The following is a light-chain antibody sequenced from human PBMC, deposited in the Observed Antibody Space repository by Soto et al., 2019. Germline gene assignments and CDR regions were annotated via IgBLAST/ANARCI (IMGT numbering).Light chain of an antibody. CDR3: SSYASNNILYV. CDR1: SSDVGYYNY. J-gene: IGLJ1*01. CDR2: EVN. V-gene: IGLV2-14*01. Sequence: QSALTQPASVSGSPGQSITISCTGTSSDVGYYNYVSWFQQHPGKAPKLIIYEVNNRPSGVSNRFSGSKSGNTASLTISGIQAEDEADYYCSSYASNNILYVFGTGTKVTVL.